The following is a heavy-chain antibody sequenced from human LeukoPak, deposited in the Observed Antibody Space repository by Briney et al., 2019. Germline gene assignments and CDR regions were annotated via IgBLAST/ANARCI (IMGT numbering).Heavy chain of an antibody. V-gene: IGHV3-23*01. CDR2: ISDSGGTT. Sequence: PGGSLRLSCAASGFTFNSEAMTWVRQGPGKGLEWVSSISDSGGTTYYADSVKDRFTISRDNSKNTVYLQMNSLRAEDTALYYCAKGLGFLPQFDYWGQGTLVAVSS. D-gene: IGHD6-19*01. CDR3: AKGLGFLPQFDY. J-gene: IGHJ4*02. CDR1: GFTFNSEA.